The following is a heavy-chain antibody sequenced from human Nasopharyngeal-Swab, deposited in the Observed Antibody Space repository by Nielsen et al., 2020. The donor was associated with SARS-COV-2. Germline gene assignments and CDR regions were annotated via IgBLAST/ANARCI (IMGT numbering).Heavy chain of an antibody. CDR3: ARDRIVGATDFDY. D-gene: IGHD1-26*01. Sequence: GGSLRLSCTASGFTFSSYSMNWVRQAPGKGLEWVSSISSSGSYKHCADSVKGQFTISRDNARNSLYLQMNSLRAEDTAVYYCARDRIVGATDFDYWGQGTLVTVSS. CDR2: ISSSGSYK. V-gene: IGHV3-21*01. J-gene: IGHJ4*02. CDR1: GFTFSSYS.